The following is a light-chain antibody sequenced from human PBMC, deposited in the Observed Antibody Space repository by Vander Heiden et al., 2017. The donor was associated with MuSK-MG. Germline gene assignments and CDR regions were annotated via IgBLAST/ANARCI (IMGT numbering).Light chain of an antibody. CDR2: ATT. J-gene: IGKJ3*01. CDR1: QSISSY. CDR3: QRSYSTLFT. V-gene: IGKV1-39*01. Sequence: DIQMTQSPSSLSASVGDRVTITCRASQSISSYLNWYQQKPGKAPKLLVYATTSLRSGVPSRFSGSGSGTDFTLTISSLQPEDFATCYCQRSYSTLFTFGPGTKVDIK.